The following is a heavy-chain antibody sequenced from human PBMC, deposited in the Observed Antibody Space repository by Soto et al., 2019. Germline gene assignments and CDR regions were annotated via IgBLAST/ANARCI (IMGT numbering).Heavy chain of an antibody. CDR1: GGSLNNYY. D-gene: IGHD3-16*01. CDR2: IYTVGST. V-gene: IGHV4-4*07. J-gene: IGHJ4*02. CDR3: ARSPLTHSYAQFDS. Sequence: LSLTCTVSGGSLNNYYWSWIRQPAGKGLEWIGRIYTVGSTNYNPSLKSRVTMSIDTSKNQFSLRLTSVTAADTAVYYYARSPLTHSYAQFDSWGQGSLVTVSS.